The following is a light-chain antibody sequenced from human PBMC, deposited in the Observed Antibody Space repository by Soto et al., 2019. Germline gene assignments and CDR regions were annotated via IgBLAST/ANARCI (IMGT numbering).Light chain of an antibody. V-gene: IGKV1-39*01. Sequence: DIQITQSPCSLSASVGDRVAITCRASHNINTYLNWYQQRPGKAPRLLIYAASSVQGGVPSRFSGSGSGTDFTLTISILQPEDFATYYCQLSDSSLTFGQGTRLEIK. CDR2: AAS. CDR1: HNINTY. J-gene: IGKJ5*01. CDR3: QLSDSSLT.